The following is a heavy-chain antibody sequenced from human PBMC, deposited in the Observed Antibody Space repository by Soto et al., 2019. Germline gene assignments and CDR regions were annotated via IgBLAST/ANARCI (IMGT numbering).Heavy chain of an antibody. V-gene: IGHV1-46*01. J-gene: IGHJ4*02. Sequence: SVKVSCKSSVYILANYFIHLVRQAPGQGLEWMAIVDPTGSRTSHAHKFQGRVTLTRDASTGTVYLELNRLTSEDTALYYCARDSTTMVTGFDNWGRGTLVTVSS. D-gene: IGHD2-15*01. CDR3: ARDSTTMVTGFDN. CDR1: VYILANYF. CDR2: VDPTGSRT.